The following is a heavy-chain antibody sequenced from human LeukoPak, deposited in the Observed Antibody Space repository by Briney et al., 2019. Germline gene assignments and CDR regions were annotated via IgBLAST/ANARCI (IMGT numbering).Heavy chain of an antibody. J-gene: IGHJ6*02. CDR3: ARDSNYDSSGYYPGKYYYYYGMDV. V-gene: IGHV1-69*04. CDR2: IIPIVGIA. Sequence: ASVKLSCKASGVTFSSYAMSWVRQAPGQGLEWMGRIIPIVGIANYAEKFKGRVTITADKSTSTAYMELSSLRSEDTAVYYCARDSNYDSSGYYPGKYYYYYGMDVWGQGTTVTVSS. CDR1: GVTFSSYA. D-gene: IGHD3-22*01.